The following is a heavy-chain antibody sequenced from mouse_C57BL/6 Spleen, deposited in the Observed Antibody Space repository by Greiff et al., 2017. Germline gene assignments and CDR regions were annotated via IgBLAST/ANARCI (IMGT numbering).Heavy chain of an antibody. V-gene: IGHV1-20*01. CDR1: GYSFTGYF. Sequence: EVKLQESGPELVKPGDSVKISCKASGYSFTGYFMNWVMQSHGKSLEWIGRINPYNGDTFYNQKFKGKATLTVDKSSSTAHMELRSLTAEDSAVYYCARWDYDYDAGFDYWGQGTTLTVSS. J-gene: IGHJ2*01. CDR3: ARWDYDYDAGFDY. D-gene: IGHD2-4*01. CDR2: INPYNGDT.